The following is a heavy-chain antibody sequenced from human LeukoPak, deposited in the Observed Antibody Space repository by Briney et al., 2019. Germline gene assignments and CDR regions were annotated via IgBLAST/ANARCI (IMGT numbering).Heavy chain of an antibody. D-gene: IGHD3-10*01. CDR3: AKYYYGSGSSDFDY. CDR1: GFTFSSYA. J-gene: IGHJ4*02. Sequence: GGSLRLSCAASGFTFSSYAMSWVRQAPGKGLEWVSAISGSGGSSYYADSVKGRFTISRDNSKNTLYLQMNSLRAEDTAVYYCAKYYYGSGSSDFDYWGQGTLVTVSS. V-gene: IGHV3-23*01. CDR2: ISGSGGSS.